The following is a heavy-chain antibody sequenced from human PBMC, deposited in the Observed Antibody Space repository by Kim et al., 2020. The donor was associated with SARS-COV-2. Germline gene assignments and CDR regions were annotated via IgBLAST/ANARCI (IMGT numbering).Heavy chain of an antibody. D-gene: IGHD3-16*01. V-gene: IGHV3-23*01. Sequence: ADSVKGRFTISRDNSMNTLYLQMNSRRADDTAVYYCAKRPGWDYYYGMDVWGQGTTVTVSS. J-gene: IGHJ6*02. CDR3: AKRPGWDYYYGMDV.